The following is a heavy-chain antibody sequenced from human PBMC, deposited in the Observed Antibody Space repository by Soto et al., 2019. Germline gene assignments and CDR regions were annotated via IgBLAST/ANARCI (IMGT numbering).Heavy chain of an antibody. CDR2: IYYSGST. D-gene: IGHD4-17*01. Sequence: PSETLSLTCTVSGGSISSYYWSWIRQPPGKGLEWIGYIYYSGSTNYNPSLKSRVTISVDTSKNQFSLKLSSVTAADTAVYYCARARGYGGNIDYWGQGTLVTVSS. V-gene: IGHV4-59*01. CDR1: GGSISSYY. CDR3: ARARGYGGNIDY. J-gene: IGHJ4*02.